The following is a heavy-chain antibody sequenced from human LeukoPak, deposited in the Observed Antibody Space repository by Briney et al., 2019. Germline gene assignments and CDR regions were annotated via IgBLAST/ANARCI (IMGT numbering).Heavy chain of an antibody. CDR1: GFTFSSYG. CDR3: AKAASRDMPNWFDP. D-gene: IGHD2-15*01. V-gene: IGHV3-30*02. CDR2: IRFDGSNK. J-gene: IGHJ5*02. Sequence: GGSLRLTCAASGFTFSSYGMHWVRQAPGEGLEWVAFIRFDGSNKYYADSVKGRFTISRDNSKNTLYLQMNSLRAEDTAVYHCAKAASRDMPNWFDPWGQGTLVTVSS.